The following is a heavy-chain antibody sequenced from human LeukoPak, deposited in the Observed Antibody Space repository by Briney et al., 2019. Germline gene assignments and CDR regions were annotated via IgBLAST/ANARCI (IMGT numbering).Heavy chain of an antibody. CDR3: AREAPLNCSGGSCYLT. CDR1: GGSFSGYY. CDR2: IYHSGST. J-gene: IGHJ4*02. Sequence: PSETLSLTCAVYGGSFSGYYWSWIRQPPGKGLEWIGGIYHSGSTNYNPSLKSRVTISVDKSKNQFSLKLSSVTAADTVVYYCAREAPLNCSGGSCYLTWGQGTLVTVSS. V-gene: IGHV4-34*01. D-gene: IGHD2-15*01.